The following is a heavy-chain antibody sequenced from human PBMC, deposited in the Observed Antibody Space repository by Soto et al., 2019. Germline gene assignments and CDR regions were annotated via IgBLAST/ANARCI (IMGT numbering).Heavy chain of an antibody. D-gene: IGHD4-17*01. V-gene: IGHV1-69*01. J-gene: IGHJ3*02. CDR1: GGSVNSHA. CDR3: ARSRNGAKFNDYCGNYQGFDI. CDR2: IIPMFGTP. Sequence: QVQMEQSGAEVKKAGSSVKVSCKAFGGSVNSHAISWVRQAPGQGLEWMGGIIPMFGTPTYAQKFQAGVTISAEESTSTVYLELSSLRSEDTAVYDSARSRNGAKFNDYCGNYQGFDIWGQGTIVTVSS.